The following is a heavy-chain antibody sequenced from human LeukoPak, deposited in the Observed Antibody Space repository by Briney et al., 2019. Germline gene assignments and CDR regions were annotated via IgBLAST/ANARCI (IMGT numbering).Heavy chain of an antibody. CDR1: GFSFSSYW. Sequence: PGGSLRLSCAASGFSFSSYWMSWVRQAPGKGPEWVANMNQDGSEKYYVDSVKGRFTISRDNAKNSLYLQMNSLRAEDTAVYYCARRSGGYGRHFFDYWGQGTLVTVSS. D-gene: IGHD5-12*01. J-gene: IGHJ4*02. V-gene: IGHV3-7*05. CDR2: MNQDGSEK. CDR3: ARRSGGYGRHFFDY.